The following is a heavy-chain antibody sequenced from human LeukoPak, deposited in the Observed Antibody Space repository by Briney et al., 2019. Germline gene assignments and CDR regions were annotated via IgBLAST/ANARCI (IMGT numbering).Heavy chain of an antibody. Sequence: SGPALVKPTQTLTLTCTFSGFSLSTSGMCVSWIRQPPGKALEWLARIDWDDDKYYSTSLKTRLTISKDTSKNQVVLTMTNMDPVDTATYYCARIAGSSGWYYFDYWGQGTLVTVSS. CDR3: ARIAGSSGWYYFDY. V-gene: IGHV2-70*11. CDR1: GFSLSTSGMC. D-gene: IGHD6-19*01. CDR2: IDWDDDK. J-gene: IGHJ4*02.